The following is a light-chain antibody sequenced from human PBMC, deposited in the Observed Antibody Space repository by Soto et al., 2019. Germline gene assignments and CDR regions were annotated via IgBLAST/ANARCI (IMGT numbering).Light chain of an antibody. CDR1: QSILYSPNNKNY. J-gene: IGKJ1*01. Sequence: DIVMTQSPDSMAVSLGERATINCKSSQSILYSPNNKNYLAWYQQKPGQPPKLLIYWASTRESGVPDRFSGSGSGTDFTLTISSLQDEAVAVYYCQQYYDVPQHFGQGTKVEIK. CDR2: WAS. V-gene: IGKV4-1*01. CDR3: QQYYDVPQH.